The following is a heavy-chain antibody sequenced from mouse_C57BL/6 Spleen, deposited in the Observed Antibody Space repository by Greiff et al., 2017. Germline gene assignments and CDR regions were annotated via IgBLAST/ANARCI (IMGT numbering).Heavy chain of an antibody. Sequence: QVQLQQSGPELVKPGASVQISCKASGYAFSSSWMNWVKQRPGKGLEWIGRIYPGDGDTNYNGKFKGKATLTADKSSSTAYMQLSSLTSEDSAVYFCARWDFDYWGQGTTLTVSS. J-gene: IGHJ2*01. CDR1: GYAFSSSW. CDR3: ARWDFDY. CDR2: IYPGDGDT. V-gene: IGHV1-82*01.